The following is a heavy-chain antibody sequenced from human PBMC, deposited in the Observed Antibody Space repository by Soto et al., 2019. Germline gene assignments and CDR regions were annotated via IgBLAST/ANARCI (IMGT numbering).Heavy chain of an antibody. J-gene: IGHJ4*02. CDR3: ATVGYCSGGSCYFGFDY. CDR1: GYTFTSYG. CDR2: ISACSGNT. V-gene: IGHV1-18*01. Sequence: GASVKVSCKASGYTFTSYGISWGRQAPGQGLEWMGWISACSGNTNYAQKFQGRVTMTRDTSTSTVYMELSSLRSEDTAVYYCATVGYCSGGSCYFGFDYWGQGPLVTVPS. D-gene: IGHD2-15*01.